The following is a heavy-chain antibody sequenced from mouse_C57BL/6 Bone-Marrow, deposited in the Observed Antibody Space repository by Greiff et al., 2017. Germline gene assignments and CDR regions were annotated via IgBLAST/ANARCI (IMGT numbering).Heavy chain of an antibody. V-gene: IGHV1-64*01. CDR3: AGSLYSMDY. CDR2: INPNSGST. D-gene: IGHD1-1*01. Sequence: QVQLQQPGAELVKPGASVKLSCKASGYTFTSYWMHWVKQRPGQGLEWIGMINPNSGSTNYNEKFKSKATLTVDTSSSPAYMQLSSLTSEDSAVYYCAGSLYSMDYWGQGTSVTVSS. CDR1: GYTFTSYW. J-gene: IGHJ4*01.